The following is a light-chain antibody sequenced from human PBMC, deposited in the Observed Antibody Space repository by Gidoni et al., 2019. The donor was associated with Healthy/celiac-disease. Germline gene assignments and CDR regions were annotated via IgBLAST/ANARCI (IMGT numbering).Light chain of an antibody. CDR3: QSYDSSLSVL. Sequence: QSVLTQPPSVSRAPGPRVTISCTGSSSNIGAGYDVHWYQQLPGTAPKLPIYGNSNRPSGVPDRFSGSKSGTSASLAITGLQAEDEADYYCQSYDSSLSVLFGGGTKLTVL. V-gene: IGLV1-40*01. CDR2: GNS. J-gene: IGLJ2*01. CDR1: SSNIGAGYD.